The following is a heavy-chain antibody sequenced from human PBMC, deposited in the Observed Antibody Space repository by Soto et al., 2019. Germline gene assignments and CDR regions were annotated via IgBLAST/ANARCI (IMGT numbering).Heavy chain of an antibody. J-gene: IGHJ6*02. CDR1: GGTFSSYT. CDR2: IIPILGIA. V-gene: IGHV1-69*04. CDR3: AREIVAIHSSGYYYYYYGMDV. D-gene: IGHD5-12*01. Sequence: GASVKVSCKASGGTFSSYTISWVRQAPGQGLEWMGRIIPILGIANYAQKFQGRVTMTRDTSTSTVYMELSSLRSEDTAVYYCAREIVAIHSSGYYYYYYGMDVWGQGTTVTVSS.